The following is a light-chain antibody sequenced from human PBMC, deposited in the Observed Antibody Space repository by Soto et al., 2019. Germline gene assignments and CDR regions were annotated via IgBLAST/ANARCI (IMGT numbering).Light chain of an antibody. CDR3: AACNDRLNALV. CDR1: SSNIGSNP. V-gene: IGLV1-44*01. Sequence: QSAVTQPPSASGTPGQRVTISCSGSSSNIGSNPVNWYQHLPGTAPKLLICSDNQRPSGVPDRFSGSKSGTSASLAISGLQSEDEADYYRAACNDRLNALVFGGGTKLTVL. CDR2: SDN. J-gene: IGLJ2*01.